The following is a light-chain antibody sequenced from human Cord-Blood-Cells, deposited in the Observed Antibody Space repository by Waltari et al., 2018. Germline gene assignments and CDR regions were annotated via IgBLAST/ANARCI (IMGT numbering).Light chain of an antibody. V-gene: IGKV3-20*01. Sequence: ELVLTHSPGSLSLSPGERATLSCSASQRVSRSYLAWYQQKPGQAPRLLIYGASSRATGIPDRFSGSGSGTDFTLTISRLEPEDFAVYYCQQYGSSPPWTFGQGTKVEIK. J-gene: IGKJ1*01. CDR1: QRVSRSY. CDR3: QQYGSSPPWT. CDR2: GAS.